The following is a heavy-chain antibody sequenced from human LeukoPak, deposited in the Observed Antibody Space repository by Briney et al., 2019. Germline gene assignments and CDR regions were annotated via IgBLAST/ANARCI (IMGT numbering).Heavy chain of an antibody. CDR2: ISGDGSSI. J-gene: IGHJ4*02. CDR3: ARSSSGVYIQ. V-gene: IGHV3-74*01. CDR1: GFTFSNYY. Sequence: GGSLRLSCVASGFTFSNYYMHWVRQVPGKGPVWVSRISGDGSSILYADSVKGRFTISRDNAKNSLYVQMNSLRADDSAVYYCARSSSGVYIQWGQGTLLTVSS. D-gene: IGHD2-15*01.